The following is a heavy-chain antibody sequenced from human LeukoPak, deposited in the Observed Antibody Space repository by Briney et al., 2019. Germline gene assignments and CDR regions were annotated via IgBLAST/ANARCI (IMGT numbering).Heavy chain of an antibody. CDR3: ARLINNDNSGDADTFDM. CDR1: GGSMTGHY. V-gene: IGHV4-59*11. D-gene: IGHD3-22*01. CDR2: IDYSGST. J-gene: IGHJ3*02. Sequence: SETLSLTCTVSGGSMTGHYWSWIRRTPGKGLEWIGYIDYSGSTRYNPSLQSRVTISVDTSKNQFSLKLTSVTARDTAVYYCARLINNDNSGDADTFDMWGQGTEVIVFS.